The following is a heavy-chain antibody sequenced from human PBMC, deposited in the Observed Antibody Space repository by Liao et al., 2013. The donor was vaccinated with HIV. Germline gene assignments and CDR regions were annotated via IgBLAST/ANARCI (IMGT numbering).Heavy chain of an antibody. Sequence: QVQLQESGPGLVKPSQTLSLTCTVSGGSISSGSYYWSWIRQPAGKGLEWIGRIYTSGSTNYNPSLKSRVTISVDTSKNQFSLKLSSVTAADTAVYYCARDLRVREEDIVVVKNYYYYMDVWGERDHGHRLL. CDR2: IYTSGST. D-gene: IGHD2-2*01. V-gene: IGHV4-61*02. CDR1: GGSISSGSYY. CDR3: ARDLRVREEDIVVVKNYYYYMDV. J-gene: IGHJ6*03.